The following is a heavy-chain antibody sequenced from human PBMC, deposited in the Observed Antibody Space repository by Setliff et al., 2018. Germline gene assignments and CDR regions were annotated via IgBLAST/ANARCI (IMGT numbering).Heavy chain of an antibody. J-gene: IGHJ3*02. D-gene: IGHD4-17*01. CDR3: ARDPLTTNRRRAFDI. V-gene: IGHV4-31*03. Sequence: PSETLSLTCTVSGGSINRGSYFWSWIRQHPGKGLEWIGYIYYSGSTYYNPSLKSRVTISADTSKNQFSLKLSSVTAADTAVYYCARDPLTTNRRRAFDIWGQGTMVTVSS. CDR1: GGSINRGSYF. CDR2: IYYSGST.